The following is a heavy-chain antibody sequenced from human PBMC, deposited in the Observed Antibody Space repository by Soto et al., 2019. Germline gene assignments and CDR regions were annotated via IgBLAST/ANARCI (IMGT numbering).Heavy chain of an antibody. V-gene: IGHV3-64D*06. Sequence: PGGSLRLSCSASGFIFSSYAMHWVRQAPGEGLEYVSNMNSNGGSTYYADSVKGRFTISRDNSKSTLYLQMSSLRAEDTAVYYCVKDKGGIQRDFDYWGQGTPVTVSS. CDR2: MNSNGGST. CDR1: GFIFSSYA. D-gene: IGHD6-13*01. J-gene: IGHJ4*02. CDR3: VKDKGGIQRDFDY.